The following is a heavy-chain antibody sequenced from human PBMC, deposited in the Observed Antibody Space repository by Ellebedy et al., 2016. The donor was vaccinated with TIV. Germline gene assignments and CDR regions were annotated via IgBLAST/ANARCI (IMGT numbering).Heavy chain of an antibody. V-gene: IGHV3-73*01. Sequence: PGGSLRLSCAPPGFTFSGSAMHWVRQASGNGLEWVGRIRSKANNYATAYSTSVKGRFTIARDDSKNTAYLQMNSLKTEDTAVYYCMHLEVVAATGHWGQGTLVTVSS. CDR2: IRSKANNYAT. J-gene: IGHJ4*02. CDR1: GFTFSGSA. CDR3: MHLEVVAATGH. D-gene: IGHD2-21*02.